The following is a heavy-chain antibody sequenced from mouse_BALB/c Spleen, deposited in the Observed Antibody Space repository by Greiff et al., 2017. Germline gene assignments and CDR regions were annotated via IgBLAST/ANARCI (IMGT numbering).Heavy chain of an antibody. CDR3: ARGGAYFDV. CDR1: GFTFSSYA. J-gene: IGHJ1*01. Sequence: DVLLVESGGGFVKPGGSLKLSCAASGFTFSSYAMSWVRQTPEKRLEWVASISSGGSTYYPDSVKGRFTISRDNARNILYLQMSSLRSEDTAMYYCARGGAYFDVWGAGTTVTVSS. CDR2: ISSGGST. V-gene: IGHV5-6-5*01.